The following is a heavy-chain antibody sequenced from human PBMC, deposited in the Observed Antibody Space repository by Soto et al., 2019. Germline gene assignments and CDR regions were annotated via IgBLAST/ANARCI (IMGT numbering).Heavy chain of an antibody. D-gene: IGHD4-17*01. Sequence: WWSLRLSCAASGFTFTNYAMTWSRQAPGKGLEWVSSLLRSGSTTYYADSVKGRFTISSDISANSLYLQMDSLRAEDTAVYYCAKDAVSGDGIWLLDSWGQGTVVTVSS. CDR2: LLRSGSTT. CDR3: AKDAVSGDGIWLLDS. V-gene: IGHV3-23*01. J-gene: IGHJ4*02. CDR1: GFTFTNYA.